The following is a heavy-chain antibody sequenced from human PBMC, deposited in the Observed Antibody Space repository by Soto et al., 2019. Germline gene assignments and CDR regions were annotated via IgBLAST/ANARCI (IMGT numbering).Heavy chain of an antibody. CDR2: INHSGST. Sequence: SETLSLTCAVYGGSFSGYYWSWIRQPPGKGLEWIGEINHSGSTNYNPSLKSRVTISVDTSKNQFSLKLSSVTAADTAVYYCARGATAAGRNFDYWGQGTLVTVSS. D-gene: IGHD6-13*01. CDR3: ARGATAAGRNFDY. V-gene: IGHV4-34*01. J-gene: IGHJ4*02. CDR1: GGSFSGYY.